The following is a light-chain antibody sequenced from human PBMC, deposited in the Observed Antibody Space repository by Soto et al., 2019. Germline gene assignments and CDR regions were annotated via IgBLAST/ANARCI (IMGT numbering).Light chain of an antibody. CDR2: GAS. CDR3: QQYYNWPRT. V-gene: IGKV3-15*01. CDR1: QSVSGN. J-gene: IGKJ1*01. Sequence: EIVMTQSPATLSVSPGERATLSCRASQSVSGNLAWYQQKPGQAPRLLIHGASTRATGIPARFSGSGSGTEFTLTISSLQSEDFAVYYCQQYYNWPRTFGQGTKVEIK.